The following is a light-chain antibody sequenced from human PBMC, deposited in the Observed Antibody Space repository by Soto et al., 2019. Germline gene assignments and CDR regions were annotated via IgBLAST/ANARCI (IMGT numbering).Light chain of an antibody. Sequence: DIVMTQSPDSLAVSLGERATINCKSSQSLLYSSKNKNYLAWYQQKPGQPPKLLIYWSSTRESGVPDRFSGSGSGTDFTLTISSLQDEDVAVYYCQQYYSTPLLTFGGGTKVEIK. CDR1: QSLLYSSKNKNY. J-gene: IGKJ4*01. CDR3: QQYYSTPLLT. V-gene: IGKV4-1*01. CDR2: WSS.